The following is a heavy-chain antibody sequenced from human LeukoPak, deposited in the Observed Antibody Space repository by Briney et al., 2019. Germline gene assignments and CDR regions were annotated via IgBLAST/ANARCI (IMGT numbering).Heavy chain of an antibody. Sequence: SGPTLFNPTPTLTLTRTFSGFPLSTSGVGVGWIRQPPGKALEWLALIYWNDDKRYSPSLKSRLTITKDTSKNQVVLTMTNMDPVDTATYYCAHRKLWSQSFDYWGQGTLVTVSS. CDR1: GFPLSTSGVG. CDR3: AHRKLWSQSFDY. J-gene: IGHJ4*02. CDR2: IYWNDDK. V-gene: IGHV2-5*01. D-gene: IGHD5-18*01.